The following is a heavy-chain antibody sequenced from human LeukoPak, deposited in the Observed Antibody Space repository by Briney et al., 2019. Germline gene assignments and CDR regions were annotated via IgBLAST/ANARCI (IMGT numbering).Heavy chain of an antibody. CDR3: ARATCSGFYDY. V-gene: IGHV3-64*01. Sequence: GGSLRLSCAASGFTFASDAMHWVRQAPGKGLEYVSAITSNGGNTYYANSVKGRFTISRDNSKNTLYLQMGSLRAEDMAVYYCARATCSGFYDYWGQGTLVTVSS. J-gene: IGHJ4*02. CDR2: ITSNGGNT. CDR1: GFTFASDA. D-gene: IGHD2-15*01.